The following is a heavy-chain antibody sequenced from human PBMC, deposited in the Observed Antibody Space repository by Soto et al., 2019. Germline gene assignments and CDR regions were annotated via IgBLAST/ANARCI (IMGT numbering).Heavy chain of an antibody. CDR2: ISSSGSTI. Sequence: GGSLRLSCAASGFTFSDYYMSWIRQAPGKGLKWVSYISSSGSTIYYADSVKGRFTISRDNAKNSLYLQMNSLRAEDTAVYYCAREFAYDSSGYLYWGQGTLVTVPS. D-gene: IGHD3-22*01. CDR1: GFTFSDYY. J-gene: IGHJ4*02. V-gene: IGHV3-11*01. CDR3: AREFAYDSSGYLY.